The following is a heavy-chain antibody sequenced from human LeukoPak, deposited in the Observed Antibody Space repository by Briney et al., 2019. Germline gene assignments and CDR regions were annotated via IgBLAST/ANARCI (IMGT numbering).Heavy chain of an antibody. Sequence: PWSTLTLSCAAAVTSSSSYNRSWLRQPAGKVLEWIALIYSSGSTNYDASVKGRVTISVDKSKNKLSLQMKCVTAEDTAVYYCASDMGSRESSRDYSDWGQGTLVTVSS. CDR2: IYSSGST. CDR3: ASDMGSRESSRDYSD. V-gene: IGHV4-59*10. D-gene: IGHD2-2*01. CDR1: VTSSSSYN. J-gene: IGHJ4*02.